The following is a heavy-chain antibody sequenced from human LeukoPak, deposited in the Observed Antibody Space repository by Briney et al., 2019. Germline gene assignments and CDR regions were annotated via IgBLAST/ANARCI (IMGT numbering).Heavy chain of an antibody. V-gene: IGHV1-69*05. D-gene: IGHD4-11*01. CDR1: GGTFTSYS. Sequence: SVKVSCKASGGTFTSYSVSWVRQAPGHGLEWMGGIVPIFGTTDYAEKFKGRVTMTTDESTTIVYMELSSLRSEDTAVYYCARVTGYSNWFDPWGQGTLVTVSS. CDR3: ARVTGYSNWFDP. J-gene: IGHJ5*02. CDR2: IVPIFGTT.